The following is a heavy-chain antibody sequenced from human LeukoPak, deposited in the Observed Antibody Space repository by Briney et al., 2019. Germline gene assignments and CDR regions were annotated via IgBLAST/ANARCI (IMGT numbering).Heavy chain of an antibody. J-gene: IGHJ4*02. V-gene: IGHV4-4*07. D-gene: IGHD6-19*01. CDR3: ARDISVAGSFLLFDY. CDR1: GGSIRSYY. Sequence: SETLSLTCTVSGGSIRSYYWSWIRQPAGKGLEWIGRIYTSGSNNSNPSLKSRVTMSADTSKNQFSLKLSSVTAADTAVYYCARDISVAGSFLLFDYWGQGTLVTVSS. CDR2: IYTSGSN.